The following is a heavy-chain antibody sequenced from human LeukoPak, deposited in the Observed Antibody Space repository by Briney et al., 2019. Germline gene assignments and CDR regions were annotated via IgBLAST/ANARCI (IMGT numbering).Heavy chain of an antibody. J-gene: IGHJ1*01. D-gene: IGHD2-21*02. CDR3: ASAYCGGDCYSGYFQY. CDR2: INHSGIT. Sequence: NPSETLSLTCTVYGGSFSGYYRGWIRQPPGKGLEWIGEINHSGITNYNPSLKSRITISVDTSKNQFSLKLSSVTAADTATYYCASAYCGGDCYSGYFQYWGQGTLVTVSS. CDR1: GGSFSGYY. V-gene: IGHV4-34*01.